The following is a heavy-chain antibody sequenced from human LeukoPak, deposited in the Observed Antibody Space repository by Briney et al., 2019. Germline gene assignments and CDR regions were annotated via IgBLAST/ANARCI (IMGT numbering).Heavy chain of an antibody. Sequence: ASVKVSCKASGYTFTSYYMHWVRQAPGQGLEWMGIINPSGGSTSYAQKFQGRVTMTRDTSTSTVYMELSSLRSEDTAVYYCAKDLVGATPEGAAFDIWGQGTMVTVSS. CDR2: INPSGGST. J-gene: IGHJ3*02. CDR3: AKDLVGATPEGAAFDI. V-gene: IGHV1-46*01. CDR1: GYTFTSYY. D-gene: IGHD1-26*01.